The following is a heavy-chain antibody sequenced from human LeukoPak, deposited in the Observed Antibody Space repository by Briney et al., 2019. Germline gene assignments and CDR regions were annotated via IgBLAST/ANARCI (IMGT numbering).Heavy chain of an antibody. D-gene: IGHD2-2*01. CDR1: GGSISSGGYY. V-gene: IGHV4-61*02. J-gene: IGHJ5*02. CDR3: ARDARCSSTSCQGWFDP. Sequence: SETLSLTCTVSGGSISSGGYYWSWIRQPAGKGLEWIGRIYTSGSTNYNPSLKSRVTISVDTSKNQFSLKLSSVTAADTAVYYCARDARCSSTSCQGWFDPWGQGTLVTVSS. CDR2: IYTSGST.